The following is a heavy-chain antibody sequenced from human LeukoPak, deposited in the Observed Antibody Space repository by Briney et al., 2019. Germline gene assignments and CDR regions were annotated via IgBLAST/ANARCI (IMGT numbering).Heavy chain of an antibody. Sequence: PSETLSLTCTVSGXSISTGSYFWGWIRQPPGKGLEWIGSIYYSGSTYYSPSLKSRVTISVDTSRNQFSLELRTVTAADTAVYYCARQGYSSGYYFDSWGQGSLVTVSS. D-gene: IGHD5-18*01. CDR1: GXSISTGSYF. V-gene: IGHV4-39*01. CDR3: ARQGYSSGYYFDS. CDR2: IYYSGST. J-gene: IGHJ4*02.